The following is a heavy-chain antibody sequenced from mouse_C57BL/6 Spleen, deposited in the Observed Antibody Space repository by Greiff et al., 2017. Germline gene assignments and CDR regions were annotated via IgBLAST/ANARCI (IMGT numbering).Heavy chain of an antibody. CDR2: INPSSGDT. V-gene: IGHV1-4*01. J-gene: IGHJ4*01. D-gene: IGHD1-3*01. CDR3: ESGSILPDYALDY. CDR1: GYTFTSYT. Sequence: QVQLQQSGAELAKPGASVKMSCKASGYTFTSYTMHWVKQRPGQGLEWIGCINPSSGDTKYNQKFKDKATLTADKSSSTAYMQLSSLTSQDSAVYSGESGSILPDYALDYWGQGTSVTVSS.